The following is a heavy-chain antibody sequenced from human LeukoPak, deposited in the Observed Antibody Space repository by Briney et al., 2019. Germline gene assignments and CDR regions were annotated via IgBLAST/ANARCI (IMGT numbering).Heavy chain of an antibody. V-gene: IGHV4-59*08. D-gene: IGHD2-15*01. J-gene: IGHJ4*02. CDR3: ASRVVAATLDY. CDR2: IYCSGST. Sequence: SETLSLTCTVSGGSISSYYWSWLRQPPGEGLEWIGYIYCSGSTNYNPSLKSRVTISVDTSKNQFSLKLSSVTAADTAVYYCASRVVAATLDYWGQGTLVTVSS. CDR1: GGSISSYY.